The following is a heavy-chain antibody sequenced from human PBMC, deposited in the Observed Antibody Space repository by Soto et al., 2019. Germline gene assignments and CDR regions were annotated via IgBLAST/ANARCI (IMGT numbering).Heavy chain of an antibody. J-gene: IGHJ6*02. V-gene: IGHV4-39*01. CDR1: GGSISSSSYY. Sequence: SETLSLTCTVSGGSISSSSYYWGWIRQPPGKGLEWIGSIYYSGSTYYNPSLKSRVTISVDTSKNQFSLKLSSVTAADTAVYYCARLGSTTGAYYYYGMDVWGQGTTVTVSS. CDR3: ARLGSTTGAYYYYGMDV. CDR2: IYYSGST. D-gene: IGHD4-4*01.